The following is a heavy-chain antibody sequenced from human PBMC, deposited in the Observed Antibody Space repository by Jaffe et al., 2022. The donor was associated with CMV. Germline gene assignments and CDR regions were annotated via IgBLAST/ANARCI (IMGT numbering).Heavy chain of an antibody. J-gene: IGHJ4*02. CDR1: GFTFSSYE. V-gene: IGHV3-48*03. CDR3: ARKPYCANGICYTHYYFDY. Sequence: QLVESGGGLVQPGGSLRLSCTASGFTFSSYEMNWVRQAPGKGLEWVSYISISGNTIYYADSVKGRFTISRDNAKNSLYLQMNSLRAEDTAVYYCARKPYCANGICYTHYYFDYWGQGTLVTVSS. CDR2: ISISGNTI. D-gene: IGHD2-8*01.